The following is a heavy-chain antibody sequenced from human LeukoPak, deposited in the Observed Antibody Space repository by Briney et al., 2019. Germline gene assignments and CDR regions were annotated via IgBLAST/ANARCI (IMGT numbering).Heavy chain of an antibody. CDR2: IRSSSSPI. CDR1: GFTFSSYS. J-gene: IGHJ4*02. CDR3: ARESERGMGY. D-gene: IGHD3-16*01. Sequence: GGSLRLSCAASGFTFSSYSMNWVRQAPGKGLEWVSYIRSSSSPIYYADSVKGRFTISGDNAKNSLYLQMNSLRAEDTALYYCARESERGMGYWGQGSLVTVSS. V-gene: IGHV3-48*04.